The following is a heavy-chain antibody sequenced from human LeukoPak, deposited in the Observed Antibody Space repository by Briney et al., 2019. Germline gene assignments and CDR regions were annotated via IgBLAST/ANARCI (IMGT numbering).Heavy chain of an antibody. Sequence: PGGSLRLSCAASGFTFGDYSMNWVRQAPGKGLEWVSFISSGSKSILYADSVKGRFTISRDNAKNSMYLQINTLRAEDTAVYYCARGELWIDYWGQGTLVTVSS. CDR2: ISSGSKSI. V-gene: IGHV3-21*01. J-gene: IGHJ4*02. D-gene: IGHD2-21*01. CDR1: GFTFGDYS. CDR3: ARGELWIDY.